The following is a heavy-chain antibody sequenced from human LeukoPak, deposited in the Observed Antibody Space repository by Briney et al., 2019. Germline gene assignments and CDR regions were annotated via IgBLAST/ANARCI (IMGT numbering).Heavy chain of an antibody. Sequence: GGSLRLSCAASGFTSSSSWMSWVRHVPGKGLECVAHIKQDGSETYYVDTVMGRFIISRDNAKNSLYLQMDSLRVEDTAVYHCARGPTDFDASDFWGHGTLVTVSS. CDR1: GFTSSSSW. D-gene: IGHD2-21*02. V-gene: IGHV3-7*01. J-gene: IGHJ3*01. CDR3: ARGPTDFDASDF. CDR2: IKQDGSET.